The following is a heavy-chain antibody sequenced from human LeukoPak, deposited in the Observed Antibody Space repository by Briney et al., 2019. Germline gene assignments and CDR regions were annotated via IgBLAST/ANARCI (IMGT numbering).Heavy chain of an antibody. Sequence: GASVNVSCKASGYTFTVYYMHWVRQAPGQGLEWMGRINPNSGGTNYAQKFQGRVTMTRDTSISTAYMELSRLRSDDTAVYYCARVNCSGGSCYFDYWGQGTLVTVSS. CDR2: INPNSGGT. CDR1: GYTFTVYY. CDR3: ARVNCSGGSCYFDY. D-gene: IGHD2-15*01. J-gene: IGHJ4*02. V-gene: IGHV1-2*06.